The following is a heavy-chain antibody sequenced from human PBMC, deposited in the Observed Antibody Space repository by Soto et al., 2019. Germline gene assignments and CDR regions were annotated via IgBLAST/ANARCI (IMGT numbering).Heavy chain of an antibody. V-gene: IGHV3-74*01. Sequence: VHLVESGGGLVQPGGSLRLSCAASGFNFTNHWMHWVRPAPGKGLVWVSRITSDGKSKAYAESVKGRFAISRDNAKNTVYLQTTGLTVEDTAVYYCARESGDWRLNGFDPWGQGTLVTVSS. D-gene: IGHD2-21*02. CDR1: GFNFTNHW. CDR2: ITSDGKSK. J-gene: IGHJ5*02. CDR3: ARESGDWRLNGFDP.